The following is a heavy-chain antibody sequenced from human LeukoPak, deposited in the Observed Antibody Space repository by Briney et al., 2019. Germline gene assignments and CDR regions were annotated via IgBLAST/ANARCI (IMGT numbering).Heavy chain of an antibody. Sequence: GGSLRLPCVASGITFSNYAVSWVRQAPEKGLDWVSIISGSAHKIRYADSVKGRFTISRDNSENIVYLQMNNLRVEDTAVYYCAGRPTGYSSGYIHWGQGTLVTVSS. D-gene: IGHD5-18*01. CDR3: AGRPTGYSSGYIH. CDR2: ISGSAHKI. V-gene: IGHV3-23*01. J-gene: IGHJ4*02. CDR1: GITFSNYA.